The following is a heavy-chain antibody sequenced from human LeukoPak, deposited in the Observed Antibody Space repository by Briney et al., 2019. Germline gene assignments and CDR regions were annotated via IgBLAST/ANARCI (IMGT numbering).Heavy chain of an antibody. V-gene: IGHV4-59*01. Sequence: SETLSLTCTVSGDSISSDYWSWIRQPPGKGLEWIGYIYYSGSTNYNPPLKSRVTISVDTSKNQFSLKLSSVTAADTAVYFCVREDGSSGWYPFFDYWGQGTLVTVSS. D-gene: IGHD6-19*01. J-gene: IGHJ4*02. CDR1: GDSISSDY. CDR2: IYYSGST. CDR3: VREDGSSGWYPFFDY.